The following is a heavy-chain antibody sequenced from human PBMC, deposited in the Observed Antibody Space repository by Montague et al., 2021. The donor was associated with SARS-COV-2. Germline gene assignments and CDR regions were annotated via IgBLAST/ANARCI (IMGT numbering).Heavy chain of an antibody. CDR3: ARQQAAARGAYFDY. V-gene: IGHV4-59*08. CDR1: GGSINNYQ. J-gene: IGHJ4*02. D-gene: IGHD6-13*01. CDR2: INYIGDT. Sequence: SETLSLTCSVSGGSINNYQWNWIRQSPGKGPEWIGYINYIGDTNYNPSLRGRVTMSVDRSTNQFSLKVSSLTAADTAVFYCARQQAAARGAYFDYWGQGTLVTVSS.